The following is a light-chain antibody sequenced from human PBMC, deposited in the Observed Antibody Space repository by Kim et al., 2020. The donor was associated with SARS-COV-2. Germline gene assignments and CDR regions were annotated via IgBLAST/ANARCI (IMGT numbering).Light chain of an antibody. CDR3: SSYTSSTTRV. V-gene: IGLV2-14*04. CDR1: NSDVGGYKS. Sequence: PGQSITISCTGSNSDVGGYKSVSWYQQHPGKAPKLIIFDVGDRPSGVSDCFSASKSGNTASLTISGLQAEDEADYCSSYTSSTTRVFGGGTQLTVL. CDR2: DVG. J-gene: IGLJ3*02.